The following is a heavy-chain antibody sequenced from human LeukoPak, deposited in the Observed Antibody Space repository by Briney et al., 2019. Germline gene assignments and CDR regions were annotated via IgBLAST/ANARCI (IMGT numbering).Heavy chain of an antibody. D-gene: IGHD3-10*01. CDR3: ARVMVRGVILNWFDP. CDR1: GFTFSSYS. V-gene: IGHV3-21*01. J-gene: IGHJ5*02. CDR2: ISSSSSYI. Sequence: GGSLRLSCAASGFTFSSYSMNWVRRAPGKGLEWVSSISSSSSYIYCADSVKGRFTISRDNAKNSLYLQMNSLRAEDTAVYYCARVMVRGVILNWFDPWGQGTLVTVSS.